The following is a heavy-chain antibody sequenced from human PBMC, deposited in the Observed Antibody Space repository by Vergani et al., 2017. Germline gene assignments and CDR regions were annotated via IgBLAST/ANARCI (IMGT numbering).Heavy chain of an antibody. CDR1: GYTFTDYY. D-gene: IGHD3-22*01. V-gene: IGHV1-69-2*01. CDR3: ATNYYDSSGYFGDAFDI. J-gene: IGHJ3*02. Sequence: EVQLVQSGAEVKKPGATVKISCKVSGYTFTDYYMHWVQQAPGKGIEWMGLVDPEDGETIYAEKFQGRVTITADTSTDTAYMELSSLRSEDTAVYYCATNYYDSSGYFGDAFDIWGQGTMVTVSS. CDR2: VDPEDGET.